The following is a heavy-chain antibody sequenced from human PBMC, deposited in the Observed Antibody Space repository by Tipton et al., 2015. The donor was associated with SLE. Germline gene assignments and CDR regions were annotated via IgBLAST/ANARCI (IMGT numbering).Heavy chain of an antibody. Sequence: LRLSCAASGFTFSDYYMSWIRQAPGKGLEWVGYIYYSGSTNYNPSLKSRVTISVDTSKNQFSLKLSSVTAADTAVYYCARDRRERYCGGDCYLDAFDIWGQGTMVTVSS. J-gene: IGHJ3*02. V-gene: IGHV4-59*01. CDR2: IYYSGST. CDR3: ARDRRERYCGGDCYLDAFDI. CDR1: GFTFSDYY. D-gene: IGHD2-21*01.